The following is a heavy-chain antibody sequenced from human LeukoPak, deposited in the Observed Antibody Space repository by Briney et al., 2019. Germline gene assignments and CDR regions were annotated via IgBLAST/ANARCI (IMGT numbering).Heavy chain of an antibody. V-gene: IGHV3-21*01. D-gene: IGHD3-22*01. CDR2: ISSSSSYI. J-gene: IGHJ4*02. Sequence: PGGSLRLSCVASGFSFCSYTMNWVRQAPGKGLEWVSSISSSSSYIYYADSVKGRFTISRDNAKNSLYLQMNSLRAEDTAVYYCAVQRGLDFWGPGNLVTVSS. CDR1: GFSFCSYT. CDR3: AVQRGLDF.